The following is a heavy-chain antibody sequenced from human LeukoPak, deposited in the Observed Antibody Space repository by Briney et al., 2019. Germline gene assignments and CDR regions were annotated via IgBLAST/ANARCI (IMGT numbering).Heavy chain of an antibody. J-gene: IGHJ4*02. CDR2: IRSKANSYAT. CDR3: TRLAGDEYFDISRGPD. D-gene: IGHD3-9*01. Sequence: PGGFLRLSCAASGFTFSGSAMHWVRQASGQGLEWVGRIRSKANSYATAYAASVKGRFTISRDDSKNTAFLQMNSLKSEDTAVYYCTRLAGDEYFDISRGPDWGQGTLVTVSS. V-gene: IGHV3-73*01. CDR1: GFTFSGSA.